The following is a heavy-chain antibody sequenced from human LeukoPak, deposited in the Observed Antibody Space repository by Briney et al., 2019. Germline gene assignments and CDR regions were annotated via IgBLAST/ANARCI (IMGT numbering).Heavy chain of an antibody. CDR2: ISSSSSYI. Sequence: GGSLRLSCAASGFTFSSYSMNWVRQAPGKGLEWVSSISSSSSYIYYADSVKGRFTISRDNAKYSLYLQMNSLRAEDTAVYYCAFVGIVGAFDAFDIWGQGAMVTVSS. V-gene: IGHV3-21*01. D-gene: IGHD1-26*01. CDR3: AFVGIVGAFDAFDI. J-gene: IGHJ3*02. CDR1: GFTFSSYS.